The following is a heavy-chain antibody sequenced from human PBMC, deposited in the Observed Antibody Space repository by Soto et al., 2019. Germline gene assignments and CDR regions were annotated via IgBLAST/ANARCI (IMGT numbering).Heavy chain of an antibody. CDR3: EKDAPIFGGRYGMYV. V-gene: IGHV3-23*01. J-gene: IGHJ6*02. D-gene: IGHD3-3*01. Sequence: GLSLRLSSAASGFTFSSYAMSWVLQAPGKGLEWVSAISGSGGSTYYADSVKGRFTISRDNSKNTLYLQMNSLRAEDTAVYYCEKDAPIFGGRYGMYVWGQGTTVTVSS. CDR1: GFTFSSYA. CDR2: ISGSGGST.